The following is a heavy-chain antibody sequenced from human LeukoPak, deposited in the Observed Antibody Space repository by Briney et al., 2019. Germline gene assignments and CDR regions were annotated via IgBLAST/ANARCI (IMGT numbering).Heavy chain of an antibody. J-gene: IGHJ4*02. CDR3: AELRESSGWYGGY. CDR1: GFTFRSHA. Sequence: PGGSLRLSCVGSGFTFRSHAMSWVRQAPEKGLEFVSGIYENGGTTYYADSVKGRFTISRDNSKNTLYLQMNSLRAEDTAVYYCAELRESSGWYGGYWGQGTLVTVSS. CDR2: IYENGGTT. V-gene: IGHV3-23*01. D-gene: IGHD6-19*01.